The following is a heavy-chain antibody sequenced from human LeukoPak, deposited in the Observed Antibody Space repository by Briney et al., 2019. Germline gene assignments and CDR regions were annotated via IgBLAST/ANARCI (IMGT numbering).Heavy chain of an antibody. J-gene: IGHJ1*01. CDR2: ISAYNGNT. D-gene: IGHD3-22*01. Sequence: ASVKVSCKASGYTFTSYGISWVRQAPGQGLEWMGWISAYNGNTNYAQNLQGRVTMTTDTSTTTAYMELRRLRSDDTAVYYCAREATGYYDSSGFKIVFFQYWGQGTLVTVSS. V-gene: IGHV1-18*01. CDR1: GYTFTSYG. CDR3: AREATGYYDSSGFKIVFFQY.